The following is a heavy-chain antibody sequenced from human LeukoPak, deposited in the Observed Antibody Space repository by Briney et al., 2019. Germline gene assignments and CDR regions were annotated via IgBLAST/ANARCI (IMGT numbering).Heavy chain of an antibody. CDR2: ISGSGGST. CDR3: AKDPRYYYDSSGWGPRDY. Sequence: GGSLRLSCAASGFTFSSYGMSWVRQAPGKGLEWVSAISGSGGSTYYADSVKGRFTISRDNSKNTLYLQMNSLRAEDTAVYYCAKDPRYYYDSSGWGPRDYWGQGTLATVSS. J-gene: IGHJ4*02. CDR1: GFTFSSYG. D-gene: IGHD3-22*01. V-gene: IGHV3-23*01.